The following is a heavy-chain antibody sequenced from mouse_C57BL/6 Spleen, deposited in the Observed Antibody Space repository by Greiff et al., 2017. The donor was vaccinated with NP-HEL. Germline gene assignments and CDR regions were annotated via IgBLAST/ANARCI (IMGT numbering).Heavy chain of an antibody. D-gene: IGHD1-3*01. CDR3: ARGSKGYYYAMDY. Sequence: QVQLQQSGPGLVQPSQSLSITCTVSGFSLTSYGVHWVRQSPGKGLEWLGVIWSGGSTDYNAAFISRLSISKDNSKSQVFFKMNSLQADDTAIYYCARGSKGYYYAMDYWGQGTSVTVSS. J-gene: IGHJ4*01. CDR2: IWSGGST. V-gene: IGHV2-2*01. CDR1: GFSLTSYG.